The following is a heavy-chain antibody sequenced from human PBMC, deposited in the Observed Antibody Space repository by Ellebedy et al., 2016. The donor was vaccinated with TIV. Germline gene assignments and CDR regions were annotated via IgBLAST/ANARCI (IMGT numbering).Heavy chain of an antibody. Sequence: GESLKISCAASGLTFSSHAMSWVRQAPGKGLEWVSSITESGGNTYYADSVKGRFTISRDNSKDTLFLHRNRLRAEDTAIYFCARDPVGVGPAFDVWGQGTMVTVSS. J-gene: IGHJ3*01. CDR1: GLTFSSHA. CDR2: ITESGGNT. V-gene: IGHV3-23*01. CDR3: ARDPVGVGPAFDV. D-gene: IGHD4-23*01.